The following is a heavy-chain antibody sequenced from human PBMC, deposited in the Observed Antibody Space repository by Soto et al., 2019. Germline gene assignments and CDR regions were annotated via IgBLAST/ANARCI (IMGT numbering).Heavy chain of an antibody. Sequence: PGGSLRLSCAVSEIIFSGYGMHWVRQAPGKGLEWVANIKQDGSEKYYVDSVKGRFTISRDNAKNSLYLQMNSLRAEDTAVYCCTRVSDYGDYVSYWGQGTLVSVTS. V-gene: IGHV3-7*01. J-gene: IGHJ4*02. CDR1: EIIFSGYG. D-gene: IGHD4-17*01. CDR2: IKQDGSEK. CDR3: TRVSDYGDYVSY.